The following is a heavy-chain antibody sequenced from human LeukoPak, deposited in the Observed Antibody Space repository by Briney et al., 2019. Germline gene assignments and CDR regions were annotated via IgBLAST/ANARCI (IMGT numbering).Heavy chain of an antibody. CDR2: IYYSGSS. CDR3: ARLYASSGYTNWLDP. D-gene: IGHD3-22*01. Sequence: SSETLSLTCTVSGGSISRHYWSWIRQPPGKGLEWIGYIYYSGSSKYNPSLKSRVTISVDTSKNQFSLKLSSVTAADTAVYYCARLYASSGYTNWLDPWGQGTLVTVSS. V-gene: IGHV4-59*11. CDR1: GGSISRHY. J-gene: IGHJ5*02.